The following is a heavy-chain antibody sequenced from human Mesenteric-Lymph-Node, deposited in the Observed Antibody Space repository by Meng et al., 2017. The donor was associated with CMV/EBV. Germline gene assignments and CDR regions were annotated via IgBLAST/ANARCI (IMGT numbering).Heavy chain of an antibody. CDR1: GYTCTNYG. D-gene: IGHD4-23*01. J-gene: IGHJ4*02. V-gene: IGHV1-18*01. Sequence: KASGYTCTNYGISWVRPAPGQGLEWMGWISVYNGNTKYAQKLQGRVTMTTDTSANMVSMELSSLTLEDTAVYYCAREAYGGHSHFDFWGQGTLVTVSS. CDR2: ISVYNGNT. CDR3: AREAYGGHSHFDF.